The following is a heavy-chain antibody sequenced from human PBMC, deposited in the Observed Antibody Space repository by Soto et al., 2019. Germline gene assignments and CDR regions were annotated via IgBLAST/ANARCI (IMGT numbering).Heavy chain of an antibody. CDR3: ARENGPYFCDSSDLMPRY. J-gene: IGHJ4*02. CDR2: IIPIFGTA. Sequence: SVKVSCKASGGTFSSYAISWVRQAPGQGLEWMGGIIPIFGTANYAQKFQGRVTITADESTSTAYMELSSLRSEDTAVYYCARENGPYFCDSSDLMPRYWGQGTMVTVSS. D-gene: IGHD3-22*01. CDR1: GGTFSSYA. V-gene: IGHV1-69*13.